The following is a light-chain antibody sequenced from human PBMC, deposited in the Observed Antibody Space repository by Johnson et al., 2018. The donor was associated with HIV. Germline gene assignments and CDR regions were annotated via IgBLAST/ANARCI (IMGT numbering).Light chain of an antibody. V-gene: IGLV1-51*01. CDR3: ATWDSSLSAGYV. CDR1: SSKIGNKY. Sequence: SVLTQPPSVSAAPGQQVTISCSGSSSKIGNKYVSWYQQLPGTAPKVLIYDNSKRPSGIPDRFSGSKSGTSATLVITGLQTGDEADYHCATWDSSLSAGYVFGTGTKVTVL. J-gene: IGLJ1*01. CDR2: DNS.